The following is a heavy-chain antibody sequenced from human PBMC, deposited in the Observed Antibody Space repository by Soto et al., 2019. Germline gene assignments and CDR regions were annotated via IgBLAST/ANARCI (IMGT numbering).Heavy chain of an antibody. V-gene: IGHV3-30*18. CDR3: AKEAVPGYCSGGSCYAGFDY. CDR1: GFTFSSYG. CDR2: ISYDGSNK. D-gene: IGHD2-15*01. J-gene: IGHJ4*02. Sequence: QVQLVESGGGVVQPGRSLRLSCAASGFTFSSYGMHWVRQAPGKGLEWVAVISYDGSNKYYADSVKGRFTISRDNSKNTLYLQMNSLRAEDTAVYYCAKEAVPGYCSGGSCYAGFDYWGQGTLVTVSS.